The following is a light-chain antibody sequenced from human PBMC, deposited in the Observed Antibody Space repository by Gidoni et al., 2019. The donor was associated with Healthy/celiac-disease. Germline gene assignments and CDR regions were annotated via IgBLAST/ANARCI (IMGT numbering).Light chain of an antibody. J-gene: IGKJ2*01. V-gene: IGKV1-8*01. Sequence: AIRMTQSPSSFSASTGDRVTITCRASQGIRSYLAWYQQKPGKAPKLLIYAASTLQSGVPSRFSGSGSGTDFTRTISCLQSEDFATYYCQQYYSYPYTFGQGTKLEIK. CDR1: QGIRSY. CDR3: QQYYSYPYT. CDR2: AAS.